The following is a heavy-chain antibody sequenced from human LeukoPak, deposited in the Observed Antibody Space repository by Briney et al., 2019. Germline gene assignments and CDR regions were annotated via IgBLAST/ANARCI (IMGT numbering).Heavy chain of an antibody. D-gene: IGHD1-7*01. J-gene: IGHJ5*02. Sequence: GASVKVSCKVSVYTLTELSMHWVRQAPGKGLEWMGGFDPEDGETIYAQKFQGRVTMTEDTSTDTAYMELSSLRSEDTAVYYCATRVTGTTWFDPWGQGTLVTVSS. V-gene: IGHV1-24*01. CDR3: ATRVTGTTWFDP. CDR1: VYTLTELS. CDR2: FDPEDGET.